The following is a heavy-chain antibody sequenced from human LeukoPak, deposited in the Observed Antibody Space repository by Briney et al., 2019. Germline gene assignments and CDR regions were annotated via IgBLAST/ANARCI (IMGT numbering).Heavy chain of an antibody. CDR3: ASRYCSSTSCLLDAFDI. D-gene: IGHD2-2*01. Sequence: SETLSLTCAVYGGSFSDFFWSWIRQPPGKGLEWIGEINHSGGTNHNPSLMSRVTISVDTSKSQISLKMSSVTAADTAAYYCASRYCSSTSCLLDAFDIWGQGTMVSVSS. J-gene: IGHJ3*02. V-gene: IGHV4-34*01. CDR2: INHSGGT. CDR1: GGSFSDFF.